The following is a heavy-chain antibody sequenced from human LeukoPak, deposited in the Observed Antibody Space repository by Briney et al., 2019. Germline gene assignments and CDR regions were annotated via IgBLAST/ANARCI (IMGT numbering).Heavy chain of an antibody. CDR3: ARGAAMVNC. Sequence: GGSLRLSCAASGFTFSSYSMNWVRQAPGKGLEWVSSISGSSSYIYYADSVKGRFTISRDNAKNSLYLQMNSLRAEDTAVYYCARGAAMVNCWGQGTLVTVSS. D-gene: IGHD5-18*01. J-gene: IGHJ4*02. CDR1: GFTFSSYS. CDR2: ISGSSSYI. V-gene: IGHV3-21*01.